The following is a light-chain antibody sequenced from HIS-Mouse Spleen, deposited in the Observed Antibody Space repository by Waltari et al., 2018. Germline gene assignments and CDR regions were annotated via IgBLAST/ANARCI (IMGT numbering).Light chain of an antibody. J-gene: IGLJ3*02. V-gene: IGLV1-47*01. CDR1: SSNIGSHY. Sequence: VLTQPPSASGTPGQRVTISCSGSSSNIGSHYVSWYQQPPGTAPKLLIYRNNQRPSGVPDRFSGSKSGTSASLAISGLRSEDEADYYCAAWDDSLSGWVFGGGTKLTVL. CDR2: RNN. CDR3: AAWDDSLSGWV.